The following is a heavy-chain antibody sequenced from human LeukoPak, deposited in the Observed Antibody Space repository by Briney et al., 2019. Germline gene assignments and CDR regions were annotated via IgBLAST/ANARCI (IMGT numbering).Heavy chain of an antibody. CDR1: GGSISSYY. CDR2: IYYSGST. D-gene: IGHD6-19*01. V-gene: IGHV4-59*01. Sequence: PSETLSLTCTVSGGSISSYYWSWIRQPPGKGLEWIGYIYYSGSTNYNPSLKSRVTISVDTSKNQFSLKLSSVTAADTAVYYCARARWLPPDYWGQGTLVTVSS. J-gene: IGHJ4*02. CDR3: ARARWLPPDY.